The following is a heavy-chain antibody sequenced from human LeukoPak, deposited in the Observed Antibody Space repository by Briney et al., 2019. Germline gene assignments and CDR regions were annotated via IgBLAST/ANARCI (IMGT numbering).Heavy chain of an antibody. D-gene: IGHD5-18*01. CDR2: IYHSGTT. V-gene: IGHV4-4*02. CDR1: GGSISSSNW. CDR3: AKGAGGFSYYNWFDP. J-gene: IGHJ5*02. Sequence: SETLSLTCAVSGGSISSSNWWIWVRQPPGKGLEWIGEIYHSGTTNYSPSLESRVTISVDTSKNQFSLKLASVTAADTAIYYCAKGAGGFSYYNWFDPWGQGTLVTVSS.